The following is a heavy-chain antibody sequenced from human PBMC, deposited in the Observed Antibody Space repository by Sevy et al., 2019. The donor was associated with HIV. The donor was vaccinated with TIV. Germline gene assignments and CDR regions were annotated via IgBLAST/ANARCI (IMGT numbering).Heavy chain of an antibody. Sequence: GGSLRLSCAASGFTFSSYGMHWVRQAPGKGLEWVAVIWYDGSNKYYADSVKGRFTISRDNSKNTLYLQMNSLRAEDTAVYYCARDGSSTSYYYYYRMDVWGQGTTVTVSS. CDR1: GFTFSSYG. D-gene: IGHD2-2*01. J-gene: IGHJ6*02. CDR2: IWYDGSNK. V-gene: IGHV3-33*01. CDR3: ARDGSSTSYYYYYRMDV.